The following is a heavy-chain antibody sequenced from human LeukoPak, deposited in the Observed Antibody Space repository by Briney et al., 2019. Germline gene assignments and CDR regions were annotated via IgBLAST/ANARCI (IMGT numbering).Heavy chain of an antibody. V-gene: IGHV3-7*01. Sequence: GGSLRLSCAVSGLTFSSSWMDWVRQAPGKGLEWVASINPDGNKKYSADSVKGRFTISRDNAESSLYLQMNSLRVEDTAFYYCARDLAYSRLDYWGQGMLVTVSS. CDR2: INPDGNKK. J-gene: IGHJ4*02. CDR1: GLTFSSSW. CDR3: ARDLAYSRLDY. D-gene: IGHD5-18*01.